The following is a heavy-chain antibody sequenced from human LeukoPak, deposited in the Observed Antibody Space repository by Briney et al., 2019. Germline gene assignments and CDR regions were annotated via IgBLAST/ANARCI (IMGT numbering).Heavy chain of an antibody. V-gene: IGHV3-23*01. CDR3: AKQWVDC. D-gene: IGHD1-26*01. CDR2: ISESGDKT. J-gene: IGHJ4*02. Sequence: PGGSLRLFCAASGFTFNNYAMNWVRQAPGKGLEWVSAISESGDKTHYADSVKGRFTISRDNSQNTLYLQMNSLRAEDTALYYCAKQWVDCWGQGTLVTVSS. CDR1: GFTFNNYA.